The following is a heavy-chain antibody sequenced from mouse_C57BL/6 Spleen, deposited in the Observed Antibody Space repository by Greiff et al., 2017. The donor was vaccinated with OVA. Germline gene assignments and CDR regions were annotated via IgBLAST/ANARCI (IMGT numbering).Heavy chain of an antibody. D-gene: IGHD2-3*01. Sequence: QVQLQQPGAELVKPGASVKMSCKASGYTFTSYWITWVKQRPGQGLEWIGDIYPGSGSTNYNEKFKSKATLTVDTSSSTAYMQLSSLTSEDSAVYYCSFDGYPYYYAMEYWGQGTSVTVSS. CDR2: IYPGSGST. CDR3: SFDGYPYYYAMEY. V-gene: IGHV1-55*01. CDR1: GYTFTSYW. J-gene: IGHJ4*01.